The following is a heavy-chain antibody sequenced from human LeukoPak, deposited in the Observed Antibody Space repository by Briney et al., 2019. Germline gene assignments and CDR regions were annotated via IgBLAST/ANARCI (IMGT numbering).Heavy chain of an antibody. CDR3: AKSCSGGSCLDY. J-gene: IGHJ4*02. V-gene: IGHV3-23*01. CDR1: GFTFSSYA. Sequence: GGSLRLSCAASGFTFSSYAMSWVRQAPGKGLEWVSAISGSGGSTYYADSVKGRFTISRDNSKNTLYLQVNSLRAEDTAVYYCAKSCSGGSCLDYWGQGTLVTVSS. CDR2: ISGSGGST. D-gene: IGHD2-15*01.